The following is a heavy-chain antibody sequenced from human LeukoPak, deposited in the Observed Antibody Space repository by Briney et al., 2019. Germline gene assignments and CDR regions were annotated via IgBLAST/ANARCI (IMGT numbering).Heavy chain of an antibody. J-gene: IGHJ4*02. CDR2: INHSGST. CDR3: ASLIAARPRN. CDR1: GGSFSGYY. Sequence: SETLSLTCAVYGGSFSGYYWSWIRQPPGKGLEWIGEINHSGSTNYNPSLKSRVTISVDTSKNQFSLKLSSVTAADTAVYYCASLIAARPRNWGQGTLVTVSS. V-gene: IGHV4-34*01. D-gene: IGHD6-6*01.